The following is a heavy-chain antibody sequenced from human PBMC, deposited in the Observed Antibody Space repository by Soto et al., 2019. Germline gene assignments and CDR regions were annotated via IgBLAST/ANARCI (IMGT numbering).Heavy chain of an antibody. CDR3: ARRVAVAGTARDYYYGMDV. V-gene: IGHV4-39*01. D-gene: IGHD6-19*01. J-gene: IGHJ6*02. Sequence: SETLSLTCTVSGGSISSSSYYWGWIRQPPGKGLEWIGSIYYSGSTYYNPSLKSRVTISVDTSKNQFSLKLSSVTAADTAVYYCARRVAVAGTARDYYYGMDVWGQGTTVTVSS. CDR1: GGSISSSSYY. CDR2: IYYSGST.